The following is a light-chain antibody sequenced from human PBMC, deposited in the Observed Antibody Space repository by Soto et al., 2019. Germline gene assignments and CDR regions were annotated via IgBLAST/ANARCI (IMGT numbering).Light chain of an antibody. CDR2: GAS. J-gene: IGKJ4*01. CDR3: QQYSAWPLT. CDR1: QTVSSI. V-gene: IGKV3-15*01. Sequence: EIVMTQSPATLSVSPGERATLFCRASQTVSSIFLAWYQQKPGQAPRLLIHGASTRATGIPARFSGSGSGTEFTLTISSLQSEDFAVYYCQQYSAWPLTFGGDQG.